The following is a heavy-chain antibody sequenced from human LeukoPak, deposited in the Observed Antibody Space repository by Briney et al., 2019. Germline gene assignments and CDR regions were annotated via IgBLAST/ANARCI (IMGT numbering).Heavy chain of an antibody. J-gene: IGHJ6*02. CDR2: ISYDGSNK. D-gene: IGHD2-2*01. CDR1: GFTFSSYA. CDR3: ARHWEYQLLWSYYYGMDV. Sequence: GGSLRLSCAASGFTFSSYAMHWVRQAPGKGLEWVAVISYDGSNKYYADSVKGRFTISRDNSKNTLYLQMNSLRAEDTAVYYCARHWEYQLLWSYYYGMDVWGQGTTVTVSS. V-gene: IGHV3-30-3*01.